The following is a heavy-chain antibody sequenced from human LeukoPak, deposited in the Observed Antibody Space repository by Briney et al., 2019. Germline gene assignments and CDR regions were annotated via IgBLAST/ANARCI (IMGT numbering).Heavy chain of an antibody. CDR3: ARDRTGYGSED. J-gene: IGHJ4*02. D-gene: IGHD3-10*01. CDR2: ISGGGGT. V-gene: IGHV3-53*01. CDR1: GFTVSSYS. Sequence: GGSLRLSCAASGFTVSSYSMSWVRQAPGKGLEWVSLISGGGGTYYADSVKGRFTISRDNSKNTAYLQMNSLRGEDTAVYYCARDRTGYGSEDWGQGTLVTVSS.